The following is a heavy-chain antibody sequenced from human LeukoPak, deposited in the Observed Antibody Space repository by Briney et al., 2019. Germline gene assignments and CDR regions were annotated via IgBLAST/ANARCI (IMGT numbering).Heavy chain of an antibody. D-gene: IGHD4-23*01. V-gene: IGHV3-23*01. Sequence: GGSLRLSCAASGFTFSSYAMSWVRQAPGKGLEWVSAISGSGGSTYYADSVKGRFTISRDNSKNTLYLQMNSLRAEDTAVYYCAVPTVVTRDVFDIWGQGTMVTVSS. CDR3: AVPTVVTRDVFDI. CDR2: ISGSGGST. J-gene: IGHJ3*02. CDR1: GFTFSSYA.